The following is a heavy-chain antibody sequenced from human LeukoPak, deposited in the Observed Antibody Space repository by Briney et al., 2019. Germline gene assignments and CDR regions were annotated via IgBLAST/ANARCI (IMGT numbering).Heavy chain of an antibody. CDR2: IYYSGTT. CDR1: GGSISSGDYY. Sequence: SQTLSLTCTVSGGSISSGDYYWSWIRQPPGKGLEWIGYIYYSGTTYYNPSLKSRVTISVDTSKNQFSLKLTSVTAADTAVYYRARGPYGSGSYYWGQGTLVTVSS. D-gene: IGHD3-10*01. CDR3: ARGPYGSGSYY. V-gene: IGHV4-30-4*01. J-gene: IGHJ4*02.